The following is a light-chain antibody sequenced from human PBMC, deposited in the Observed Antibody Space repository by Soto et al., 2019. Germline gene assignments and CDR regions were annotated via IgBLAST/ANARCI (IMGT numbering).Light chain of an antibody. CDR3: SSYTGGSSIYV. CDR2: GVS. V-gene: IGLV2-14*01. Sequence: QSALTQPASVSGSPGQSITMSCTGSSGDVGGHNYVSWYQQHPGKAPKRIIYGVSNRPSGDSTRFSGSTSGNTASLTITGLQAEDEADYYCSSYTGGSSIYVFGTGTKLTVL. J-gene: IGLJ1*01. CDR1: SGDVGGHNY.